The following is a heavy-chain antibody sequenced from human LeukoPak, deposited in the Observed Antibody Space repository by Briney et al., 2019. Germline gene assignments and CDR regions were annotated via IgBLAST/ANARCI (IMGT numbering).Heavy chain of an antibody. CDR2: ISSDGSDP. CDR1: GFTFSRYW. D-gene: IGHD1-1*01. Sequence: PGGSLRLSCAASGFTFSRYWMYWVRQVPGKGLVWVSRISSDGSDPSYADSVEGRFAISRDSARNTLYQQMNSLRDEDTAVYYCAGSRDNVLDYWGQGTLVTVPS. CDR3: AGSRDNVLDY. V-gene: IGHV3-74*01. J-gene: IGHJ4*02.